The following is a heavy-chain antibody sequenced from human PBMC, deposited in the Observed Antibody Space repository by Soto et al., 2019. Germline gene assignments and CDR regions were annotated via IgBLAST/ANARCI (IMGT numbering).Heavy chain of an antibody. J-gene: IGHJ4*02. CDR2: ISAYNGNT. CDR3: ARHRSGRYPFFGY. D-gene: IGHD1-26*01. Sequence: ASVKVSCKASGDTFTSYAISWVRQAPGQGLEWMGGISAYNGNTNYAQRLQGRVTMTTDTSTSTAYMELSNPRSEDTAVYYCARHRSGRYPFFGYRGQGTPVT. CDR1: GDTFTSYA. V-gene: IGHV1-18*04.